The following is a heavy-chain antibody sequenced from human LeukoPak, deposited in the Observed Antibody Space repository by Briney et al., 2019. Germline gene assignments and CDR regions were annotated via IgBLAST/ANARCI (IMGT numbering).Heavy chain of an antibody. D-gene: IGHD2-21*01. V-gene: IGHV3-21*01. J-gene: IGHJ3*02. CDR3: ARAQSISVAFDI. Sequence: PGGSLRLSCAASGFTFSSYSMNWVRQAPGKGLEWVSSISSSSSSYIYYADSVKGRFTISRDNAKNSLYLQMNSLRAEDTAVYYCARAQSISVAFDIWGQGAMVTVSS. CDR2: ISSSSSSYI. CDR1: GFTFSSYS.